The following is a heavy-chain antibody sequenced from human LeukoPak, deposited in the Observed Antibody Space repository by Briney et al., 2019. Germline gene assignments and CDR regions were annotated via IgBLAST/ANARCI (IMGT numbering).Heavy chain of an antibody. CDR2: ISYDGSNK. J-gene: IGHJ4*02. V-gene: IGHV3-30-3*01. D-gene: IGHD6-6*01. CDR3: ARGMTARWGYYFDY. Sequence: GGSLRLSCAASGFTFSSYAMHWVRQAPGKGLEWVAVISYDGSNKYYADSVKGRFTISRDNSKNTLYLQMNSLRAEDTAVYYCARGMTARWGYYFDYWGQGTLVTVSS. CDR1: GFTFSSYA.